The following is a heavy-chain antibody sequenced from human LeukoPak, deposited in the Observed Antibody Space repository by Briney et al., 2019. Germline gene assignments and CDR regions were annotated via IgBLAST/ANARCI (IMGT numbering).Heavy chain of an antibody. D-gene: IGHD1-26*01. J-gene: IGHJ4*02. CDR1: GYTFTGYY. V-gene: IGHV1-2*02. Sequence: ASVKVSCKASGYTFTGYYMHWVRPAPGQGLEWMGWINPNSGGTNYAQKFQGRVTMTRDTSISTAYMELSRLRSDDTAVYYCARVEGGSYPIDYWGQGTLVTVSS. CDR3: ARVEGGSYPIDY. CDR2: INPNSGGT.